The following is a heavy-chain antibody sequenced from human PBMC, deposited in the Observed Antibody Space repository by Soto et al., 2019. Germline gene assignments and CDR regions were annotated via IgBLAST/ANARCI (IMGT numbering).Heavy chain of an antibody. CDR1: GYSVASNGAA. CDR3: ARDRAAAGYGSYYGMDV. Sequence: SQTLSLTFAISGYSVASNGAAWNLIRQSPSRGLEWLGRTYYRSKWYNDYAVSVKSRITINPDTSKNQFSLQLNSVTPEDTGVYSCARDRAAAGYGSYYGMDVWGQGTTVTVSS. D-gene: IGHD6-13*01. V-gene: IGHV6-1*01. J-gene: IGHJ6*02. CDR2: TYYRSKWYN.